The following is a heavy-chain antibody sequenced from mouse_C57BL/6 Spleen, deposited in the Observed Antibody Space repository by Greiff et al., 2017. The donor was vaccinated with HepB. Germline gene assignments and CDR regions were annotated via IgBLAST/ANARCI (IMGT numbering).Heavy chain of an antibody. J-gene: IGHJ3*01. Sequence: QVQLQQSGPELVKPGASVKISCKASGYSFTSYYIHWVKQRPGQGLEWIGWIYPGSGNTKYNEKFKGKATLTADTSSSTAYMQLSSLTSEASAVSYCARDSSGLTLFAYWGQGTLVTVSA. V-gene: IGHV1-66*01. CDR1: GYSFTSYY. D-gene: IGHD3-2*02. CDR3: ARDSSGLTLFAY. CDR2: IYPGSGNT.